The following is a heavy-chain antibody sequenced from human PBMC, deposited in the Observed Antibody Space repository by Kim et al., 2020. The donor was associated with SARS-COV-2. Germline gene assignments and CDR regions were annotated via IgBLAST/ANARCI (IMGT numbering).Heavy chain of an antibody. J-gene: IGHJ3*02. Sequence: ASVKVSCKASGYTFTSYYMHWVRQAPGQGLEWMGIINPSGGSTSYAQKFQGRVTMTRDTSTSTVYMELSSLRSEDTAVYYCARDPTYGSGRYDAFDIWGQGTMVTVSS. CDR2: INPSGGST. CDR1: GYTFTSYY. D-gene: IGHD3-10*01. CDR3: ARDPTYGSGRYDAFDI. V-gene: IGHV1-46*01.